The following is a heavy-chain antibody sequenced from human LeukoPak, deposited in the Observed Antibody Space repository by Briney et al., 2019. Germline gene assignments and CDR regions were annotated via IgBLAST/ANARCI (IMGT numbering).Heavy chain of an antibody. CDR2: IIPIFGTA. Sequence: SVKVSCKVSGGTFSSYAISWVRQAPGQGLEWMGGIIPIFGTANYAQKFQGRVTITADESTSTAYMELSSLRSEDTAVYYCARDRPLGVGEYGDAFDIWGQGTMVTVSS. CDR1: GGTFSSYA. CDR3: ARDRPLGVGEYGDAFDI. D-gene: IGHD2-8*02. V-gene: IGHV1-69*13. J-gene: IGHJ3*02.